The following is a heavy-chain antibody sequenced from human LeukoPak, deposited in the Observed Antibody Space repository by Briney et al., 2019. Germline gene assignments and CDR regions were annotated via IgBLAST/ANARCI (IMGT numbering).Heavy chain of an antibody. V-gene: IGHV1-2*02. D-gene: IGHD1-26*01. CDR1: GYTFTGYY. CDR2: INPNSGGT. Sequence: ASVKVSCKASGYTFTGYYMHWVRQAPGQGLEWMGWINPNSGGTNYAQKFQGRVTMTRDTSISTAYMELSRLRSDDTAVYYCARGWELLVNGLDPWGQGTLVTVSS. J-gene: IGHJ5*02. CDR3: ARGWELLVNGLDP.